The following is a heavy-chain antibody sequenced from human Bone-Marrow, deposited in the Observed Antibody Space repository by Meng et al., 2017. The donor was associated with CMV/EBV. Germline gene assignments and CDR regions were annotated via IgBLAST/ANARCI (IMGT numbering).Heavy chain of an antibody. V-gene: IGHV3-30*04. CDR3: ELDSSYYDSSRPRFDH. CDR2: ISYDGRNK. J-gene: IGHJ4*02. CDR1: GFSFSRYV. D-gene: IGHD3-22*01. Sequence: GGSLRLSCAASGFSFSRYVIHWVRQAPGKGLEWLAVISYDGRNKYYGDSVKGRITISRDNSKNTVYLQMNSLRAEDTAAYYCELDSSYYDSSRPRFDHWGQGKLVTVSS.